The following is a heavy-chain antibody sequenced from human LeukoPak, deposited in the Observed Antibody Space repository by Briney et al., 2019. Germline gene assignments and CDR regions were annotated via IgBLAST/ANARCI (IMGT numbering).Heavy chain of an antibody. Sequence: ASVKVSCKASGGTFSSYAISWVRQAPGQGLEWMGWISIYNGNRNYAQKLHGRVTMTTDTSTTTAYMELRSLRSDDTAVYYCARGYCSSTSCYAEPFDYWGQGTLVTVSS. D-gene: IGHD2-2*01. J-gene: IGHJ4*02. V-gene: IGHV1-18*01. CDR1: GGTFSSYA. CDR2: ISIYNGNR. CDR3: ARGYCSSTSCYAEPFDY.